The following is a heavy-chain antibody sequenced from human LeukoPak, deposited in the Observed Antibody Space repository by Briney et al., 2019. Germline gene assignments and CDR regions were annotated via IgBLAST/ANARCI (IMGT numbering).Heavy chain of an antibody. J-gene: IGHJ4*02. CDR1: GGSISSGGYY. CDR2: IYYSGST. D-gene: IGHD2-2*01. Sequence: SETLSLTCTVSGGSISSGGYYWSWIRQHPGKGLEWIGYIYYSGSTYYNPSLKSRVTISVDTSKNQFSLKLSSVTAADTAVYYCAREQASCYGRWRYFDYWGQGTLVTVSS. V-gene: IGHV4-31*03. CDR3: AREQASCYGRWRYFDY.